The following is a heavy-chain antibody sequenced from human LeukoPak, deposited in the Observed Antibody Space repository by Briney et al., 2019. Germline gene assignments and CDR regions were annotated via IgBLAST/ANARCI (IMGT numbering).Heavy chain of an antibody. D-gene: IGHD6-19*01. J-gene: IGHJ4*02. CDR3: ARGPAYSSGWLDY. CDR1: GGSFSGYF. CDR2: INHSGST. V-gene: IGHV4-34*01. Sequence: MSSETLSLTCAVYGGSFSGYFWRWIRQPPGKGLEWIGEINHSGSTNYNPSLKSRVTMSVDTSKNQFSLKLSSVTAADTAVYYCARGPAYSSGWLDYWGQGTLVTVSS.